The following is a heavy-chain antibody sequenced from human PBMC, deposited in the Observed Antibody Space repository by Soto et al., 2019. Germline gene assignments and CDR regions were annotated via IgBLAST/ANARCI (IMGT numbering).Heavy chain of an antibody. CDR2: IYHSGST. J-gene: IGHJ4*02. D-gene: IGHD2-15*01. CDR1: GGSISSGGYC. V-gene: IGHV4-30-2*01. CDR3: ARGQVVAAQH. Sequence: SETLSLTCAVSGGSISSGGYCWSWIRQPPGKGLEWIGYIYHSGSTYYNPSLKSRVTISVDRSKNQFPLKLSSVTAADTAVYYCARGQVVAAQHWGQGTLVTVSS.